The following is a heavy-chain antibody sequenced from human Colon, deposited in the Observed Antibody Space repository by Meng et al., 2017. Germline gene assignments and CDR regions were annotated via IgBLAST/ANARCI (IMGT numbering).Heavy chain of an antibody. CDR1: GFTFSDYY. J-gene: IGHJ4*02. CDR2: ISSSGSTI. D-gene: IGHD6-19*01. Sequence: SLKISCAASGFTFSDYYMSWIRQAPGKGLEWVSYISSSGSTIYYADSVKGRFTISRDNAKNSLYLQMNSLRAEDTAVYYCARINHSIAVAGTFRGYYFDYWGQGTLVTVSS. V-gene: IGHV3-11*04. CDR3: ARINHSIAVAGTFRGYYFDY.